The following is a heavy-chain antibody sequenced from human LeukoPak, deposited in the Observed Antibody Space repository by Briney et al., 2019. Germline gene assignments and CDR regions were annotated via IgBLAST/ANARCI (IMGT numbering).Heavy chain of an antibody. CDR1: GGSISSYY. J-gene: IGHJ4*02. CDR3: ARDNFGVVNSYDY. CDR2: IYYSGST. Sequence: TSETLSLTCTVSGGSISSYYWSWIRQPPGKGLEWIGYIYYSGSTNYNPSLKSRVTISVDTSKNQFSLKLSSVTAADTAMYYCARDNFGVVNSYDYWGQGTLVTVSS. D-gene: IGHD3-3*01. V-gene: IGHV4-59*12.